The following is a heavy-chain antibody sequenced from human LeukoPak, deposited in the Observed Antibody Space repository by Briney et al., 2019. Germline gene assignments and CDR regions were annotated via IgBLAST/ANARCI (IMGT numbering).Heavy chain of an antibody. CDR2: IKEDGGEK. CDR1: GFTFSSYW. CDR3: AKGGPQFFDY. V-gene: IGHV3-7*03. J-gene: IGHJ4*02. Sequence: GGSLRLSCAASGFTFSSYWMTWVRQAPGKGLEWVANIKEDGGEKYYVDSVKGRFTISRDNAKNSLYLQMNSLRAEDTAIYYCAKGGPQFFDYWGQGTLVTVSS. D-gene: IGHD5-24*01.